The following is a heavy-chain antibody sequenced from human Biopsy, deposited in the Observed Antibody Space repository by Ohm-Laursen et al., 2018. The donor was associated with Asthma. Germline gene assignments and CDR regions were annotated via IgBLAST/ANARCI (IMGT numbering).Heavy chain of an antibody. V-gene: IGHV3-30*03. CDR3: ARDVMEWYLPAFDF. CDR2: ISKDGILT. D-gene: IGHD3-3*01. Sequence: SLRLSCAASGFTFRKSAMHWVRQAPGKGLEWVALISKDGILTNYAESVKGRFTISRDNSRNTLNLQMNSVRPDDTAVYYCARDVMEWYLPAFDFWGQGTLVTVSS. CDR1: GFTFRKSA. J-gene: IGHJ4*02.